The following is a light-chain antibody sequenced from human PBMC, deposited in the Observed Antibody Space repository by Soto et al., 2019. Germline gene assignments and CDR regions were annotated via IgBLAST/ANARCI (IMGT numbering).Light chain of an antibody. CDR2: GAS. CDR1: QSVSSN. V-gene: IGKV3-15*01. Sequence: EIGMTQSPATLSVSPGERATLSCRVSQSVSSNLAWYQQKPGQAPRLLVYGASTRATGIPVRFTGSGSGTEFTLTISSLQSEDFAVYYCQHYNNWPPWTFGQGTKVDIK. CDR3: QHYNNWPPWT. J-gene: IGKJ1*01.